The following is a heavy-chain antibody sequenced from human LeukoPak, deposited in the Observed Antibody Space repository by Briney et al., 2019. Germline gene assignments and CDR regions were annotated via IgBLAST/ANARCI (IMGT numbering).Heavy chain of an antibody. D-gene: IGHD2-2*01. J-gene: IGHJ4*02. V-gene: IGHV3-30*02. CDR1: GFTFSSYG. Sequence: EGSPRLSCAASGFTFSSYGMHWVRQAPGKGLEWVAFIRYDGSNKYYADSVKGRFTISRDNSKNTLYLQMNSLRAEDTAVYYCARDHVVPAAHDYWGQGTLVTVSS. CDR3: ARDHVVPAAHDY. CDR2: IRYDGSNK.